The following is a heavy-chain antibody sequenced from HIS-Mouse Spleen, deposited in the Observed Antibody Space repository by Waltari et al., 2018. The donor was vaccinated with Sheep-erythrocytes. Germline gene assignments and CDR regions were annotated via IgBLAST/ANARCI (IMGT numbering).Heavy chain of an antibody. CDR3: ARLELGQFDY. CDR2: ISYSGST. D-gene: IGHD1-26*01. V-gene: IGHV4-59*08. J-gene: IGHJ4*02. Sequence: QVQLQESGPGLVKPSETLSLTCTVSGGSISCYYWGWIRQPPGKGLEWIGYISYSGSTTDNPSIKSRVTISVDTSKNQFSLKLSSVTAADTAVYYCARLELGQFDYWGQGTLVTVSS. CDR1: GGSISCYY.